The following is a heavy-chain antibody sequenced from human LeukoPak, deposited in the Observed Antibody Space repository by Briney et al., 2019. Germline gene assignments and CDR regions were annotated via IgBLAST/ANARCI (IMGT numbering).Heavy chain of an antibody. J-gene: IGHJ6*03. D-gene: IGHD7-27*01. Sequence: SETLSLTCTVSGGSISSYYWSWIRQPPGKGLEWIGYIYYSGSTNYNPSLKSRVTISVDTSKNQFSLKLSSVTAADTAVYYCARGILGFAPIYYSYYMDVWGKGTTVTVSS. CDR1: GGSISSYY. CDR2: IYYSGST. CDR3: ARGILGFAPIYYSYYMDV. V-gene: IGHV4-59*01.